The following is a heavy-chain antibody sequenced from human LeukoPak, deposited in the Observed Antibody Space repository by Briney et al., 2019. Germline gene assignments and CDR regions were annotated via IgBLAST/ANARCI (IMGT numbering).Heavy chain of an antibody. V-gene: IGHV3-33*08. Sequence: AGGSLRPSCAASGFTFSNAWMSWVRQAPGKGLEWVAVIWYGGSNKYYADSVKGRFTISRDNSKNTLYLQMNSLRAEDTAVYYCARDRRWDIVVVDSFDIWGQGTMVTVSS. CDR2: IWYGGSNK. CDR3: ARDRRWDIVVVDSFDI. J-gene: IGHJ3*02. CDR1: GFTFSNAW. D-gene: IGHD2-2*01.